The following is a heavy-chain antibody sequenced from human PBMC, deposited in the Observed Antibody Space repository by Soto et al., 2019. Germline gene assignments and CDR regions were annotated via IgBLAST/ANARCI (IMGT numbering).Heavy chain of an antibody. CDR3: ARWKWLVRRTADREFYGMDV. CDR2: IYYSGST. J-gene: IGHJ6*02. Sequence: PSETLSLTXTVSGGSISSYYWSWIRQPPGKGLEWIGYIYYSGSTNYNPSLKSRVTISVDTSKNQFSLKLSSVTAADTAVYYCARWKWLVRRTADREFYGMDVWGQGTTVTVSS. V-gene: IGHV4-59*01. D-gene: IGHD6-19*01. CDR1: GGSISSYY.